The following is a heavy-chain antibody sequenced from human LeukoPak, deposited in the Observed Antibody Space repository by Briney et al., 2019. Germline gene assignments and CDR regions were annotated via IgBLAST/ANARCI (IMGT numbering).Heavy chain of an antibody. Sequence: GGGLGISFASPWINFSTHCVNLVRQGPGKGPELVAYISGGYTTTYFADSVKDRFTIIRDNDKNSLYLQMNSLRDEDTAVYYCARAASASTFGYYYWGRGTLVTVSS. V-gene: IGHV3-48*02. CDR2: ISGGYTTT. CDR1: WINFSTHC. D-gene: IGHD3-22*01. J-gene: IGHJ4*02. CDR3: ARAASASTFGYYY.